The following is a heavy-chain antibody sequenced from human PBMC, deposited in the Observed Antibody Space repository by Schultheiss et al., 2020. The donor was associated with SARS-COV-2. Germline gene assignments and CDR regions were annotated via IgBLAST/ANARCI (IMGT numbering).Heavy chain of an antibody. D-gene: IGHD2-2*01. J-gene: IGHJ6*03. CDR2: ISGSGDNT. Sequence: GGSLRLSCAASGFTFGIYALTWVRQPPGKGLEWVSAISGSGDNTYYADSVKGRFTISRDNSKNTLYLQMNSLRAEDTAVYYCAKGTEEISSTRVYYYYYMDVWGKGTTVTVSS. CDR1: GFTFGIYA. CDR3: AKGTEEISSTRVYYYYYMDV. V-gene: IGHV3-23*01.